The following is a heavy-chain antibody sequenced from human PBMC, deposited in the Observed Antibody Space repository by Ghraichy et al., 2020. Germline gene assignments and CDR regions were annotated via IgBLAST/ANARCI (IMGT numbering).Heavy chain of an antibody. CDR1: GGSFSGYY. J-gene: IGHJ4*02. CDR3: ARGRSSGWYGGVYY. Sequence: SETLSLTCAVYGGSFSGYYWSWIRQPPGKGLEWIGEINHSGSTNYNPSLKSRVTISVDTSKNQFSLKLSSVTAADTAVYYCARGRSSGWYGGVYYWGQGTLVTVSS. D-gene: IGHD6-19*01. CDR2: INHSGST. V-gene: IGHV4-34*01.